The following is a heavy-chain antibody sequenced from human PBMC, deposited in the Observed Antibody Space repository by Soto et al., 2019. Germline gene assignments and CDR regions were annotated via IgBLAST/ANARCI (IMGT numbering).Heavy chain of an antibody. CDR3: ARETTVVTPGSTYYYYGMDV. J-gene: IGHJ6*02. CDR1: GFTFSSYA. CDR2: ISYDGSNK. Sequence: GGSLRLSCAASGFTFSSYAMHWVRQAPGKGLEWVAVISYDGSNKYYADSVKGRFTISRDNSKNTLYLQMNSLRAEDTAVYYCARETTVVTPGSTYYYYGMDVWGQGTTVTVSS. V-gene: IGHV3-30-3*01. D-gene: IGHD4-17*01.